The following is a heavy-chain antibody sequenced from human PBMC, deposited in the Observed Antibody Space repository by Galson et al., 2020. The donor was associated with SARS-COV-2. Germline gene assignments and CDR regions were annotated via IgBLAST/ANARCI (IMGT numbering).Heavy chain of an antibody. J-gene: IGHJ4*02. CDR3: ARAPLGSLGVVEYFDY. CDR1: GGSISSCGYY. Sequence: SETLSLTCTVSGGSISSCGYYWSWLRQHPGKGLEWIGYIDYSGSTYYNPSLKIPVTISVDTSKNQFSLKLSTVTAEDTAVYYGARAPLGSLGVVEYFDYWGQGSLVIVPS. D-gene: IGHD3-3*01. V-gene: IGHV4-31*01. CDR2: IDYSGST.